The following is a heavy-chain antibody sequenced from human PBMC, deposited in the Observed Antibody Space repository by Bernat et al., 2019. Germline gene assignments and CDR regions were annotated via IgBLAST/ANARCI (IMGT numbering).Heavy chain of an antibody. D-gene: IGHD1-26*01. CDR3: ATDDVVGARAGFDY. J-gene: IGHJ4*02. CDR1: GFSFSINA. V-gene: IGHV3-23*01. CDR2: ISESGSST. Sequence: EVQLLESGGGLVQPGGYLRISCAASGFSFSINAMSWVRQAPGRGLEWVSSISESGSSTFYADTVKGRFTISRDNTKNTLYLQMNSLRAVDTAVYYCATDDVVGARAGFDYWGQGTLVTVSA.